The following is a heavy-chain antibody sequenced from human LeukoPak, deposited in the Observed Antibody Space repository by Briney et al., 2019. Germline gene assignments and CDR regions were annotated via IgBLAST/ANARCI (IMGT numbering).Heavy chain of an antibody. J-gene: IGHJ4*02. CDR3: ARYIYGLDY. CDR2: ISSSSSII. CDR1: GFTFSSYS. Sequence: PGGSLRLSCAASGFTFSSYSMNWVRQAPGKGLEWVSSISSSSSIIYYADSVKGRFTISRDNAKNSLYLQMNSLRAEDTAVYYCARYIYGLDYWGQGNVVTVSS. D-gene: IGHD5-18*01. V-gene: IGHV3-21*01.